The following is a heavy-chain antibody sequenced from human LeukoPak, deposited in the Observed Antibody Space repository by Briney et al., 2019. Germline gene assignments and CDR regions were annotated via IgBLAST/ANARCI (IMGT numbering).Heavy chain of an antibody. CDR1: GFTFSTYE. CDR3: AKDRVSPGFNWFDP. J-gene: IGHJ5*02. CDR2: ISESGGRT. Sequence: GGSLRLSCAASGFTFSTYEMSWARQAPEKGPEWVSSISESGGRTYYADSVTGRFTISRDNSKSTVYLQMNSLRTEDTAVYYCAKDRVSPGFNWFDPWGQGTLVTVSS. V-gene: IGHV3-23*01. D-gene: IGHD2/OR15-2a*01.